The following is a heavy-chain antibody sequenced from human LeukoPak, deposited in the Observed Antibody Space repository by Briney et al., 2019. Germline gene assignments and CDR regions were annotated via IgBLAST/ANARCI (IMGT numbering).Heavy chain of an antibody. J-gene: IGHJ5*02. CDR3: ARGSSSSWFKVRKYNWFDP. Sequence: SETLSLTCTVSGGSISSSSYYWGWIRQPPGKGLEWIGSIYYSGSTYYNPSLKSRVTISVDTSKNQFSLKLSSVTAADTAVYYCARGSSSSWFKVRKYNWFDPWGQGTLVTVSS. V-gene: IGHV4-39*07. D-gene: IGHD6-13*01. CDR2: IYYSGST. CDR1: GGSISSSSYY.